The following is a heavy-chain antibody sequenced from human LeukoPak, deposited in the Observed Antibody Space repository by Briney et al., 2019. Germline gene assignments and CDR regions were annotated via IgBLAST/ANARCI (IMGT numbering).Heavy chain of an antibody. D-gene: IGHD2-8*01. CDR1: GFTFSSYA. Sequence: GGSLRLSCAASGFTFSSYAVSWVRQAPGKGLEWVSSISGSGGSTYSADSVKGRFTISRDNSKNTLYLQMNSLRAEDTALYYCAKDRSCTNDICHADFVYWGQVTLVTVSS. J-gene: IGHJ4*02. V-gene: IGHV3-23*01. CDR2: ISGSGGST. CDR3: AKDRSCTNDICHADFVY.